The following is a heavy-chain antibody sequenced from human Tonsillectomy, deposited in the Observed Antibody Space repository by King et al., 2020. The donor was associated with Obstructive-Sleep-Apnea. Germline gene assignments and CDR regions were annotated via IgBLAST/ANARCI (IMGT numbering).Heavy chain of an antibody. J-gene: IGHJ3*02. Sequence: VQLVESGGGLVQPGGSLRLSCAASGFTFSNYWIHWVRQVPGKGLVWVSRINSDGSSTSYADSVKGRFTISRDNAKNTLYLQMNSLRAEDTAVYYCAREGAKLERSLGVAFDIWGQGTMVTVSS. CDR1: GFTFSNYW. CDR3: AREGAKLERSLGVAFDI. D-gene: IGHD1-1*01. CDR2: INSDGSST. V-gene: IGHV3-74*01.